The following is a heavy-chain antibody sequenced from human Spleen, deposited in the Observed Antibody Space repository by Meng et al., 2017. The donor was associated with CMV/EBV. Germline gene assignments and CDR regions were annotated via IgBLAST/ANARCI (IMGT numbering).Heavy chain of an antibody. Sequence: VSDGSMRRTSSYWGWIRQPPGKGLEWIGNIYYSGSINYNPSLRSRVIISVDTSKNQFSLQLSSVTAADTALYYCARAEVAASPEFDYWGQGTLVTVSS. CDR1: DGSMRRTSSY. D-gene: IGHD1-14*01. CDR2: IYYSGSI. V-gene: IGHV4-39*01. J-gene: IGHJ4*02. CDR3: ARAEVAASPEFDY.